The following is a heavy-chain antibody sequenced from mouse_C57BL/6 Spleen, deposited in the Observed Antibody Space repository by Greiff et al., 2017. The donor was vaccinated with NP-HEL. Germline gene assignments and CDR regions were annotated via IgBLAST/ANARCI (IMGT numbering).Heavy chain of an antibody. Sequence: EVMLVESEGGLVQPGSSMKLSCTASGFTFSDYYMAWVRQVPEKGLEWVANINYDGSSTYYLDSLKSRFIISRDNAKNILYLQMSSLKSEDTATYYCAREELGGFAYWGQGTLVTVSA. J-gene: IGHJ3*01. D-gene: IGHD4-1*01. V-gene: IGHV5-16*01. CDR1: GFTFSDYY. CDR2: INYDGSST. CDR3: AREELGGFAY.